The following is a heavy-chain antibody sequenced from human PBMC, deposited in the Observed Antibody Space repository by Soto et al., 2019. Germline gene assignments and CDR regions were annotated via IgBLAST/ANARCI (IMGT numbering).Heavy chain of an antibody. CDR1: GGTFSSYA. V-gene: IGHV1-69*12. Sequence: QVQLVQSGAEVKKPGSSVKVSCKASGGTFSSYAISWVRQAPGQGLEWMGGIIPIFGTANYAQKFQGRVTITAADSSSTAYMELSSLRSEDTAVYYCATRLYQWLLGGMDVWGQGTTVAASS. J-gene: IGHJ6*02. CDR2: IIPIFGTA. CDR3: ATRLYQWLLGGMDV. D-gene: IGHD3-22*01.